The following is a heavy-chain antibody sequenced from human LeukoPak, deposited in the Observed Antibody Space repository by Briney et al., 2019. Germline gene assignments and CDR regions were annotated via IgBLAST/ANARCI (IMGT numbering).Heavy chain of an antibody. J-gene: IGHJ4*02. Sequence: GRSLRLSCAASGFTFSNYWMHWVRQAPGKGLEWVANIKQDGSEKNYVDSVKGRFTISRDNAKNSLYLQMNSLRAEDTAVYYCARGPAMILGRGRRPYYFDYWGQGTPVTVSS. CDR2: IKQDGSEK. CDR1: GFTFSNYW. V-gene: IGHV3-7*01. CDR3: ARGPAMILGRGRRPYYFDY. D-gene: IGHD3/OR15-3a*01.